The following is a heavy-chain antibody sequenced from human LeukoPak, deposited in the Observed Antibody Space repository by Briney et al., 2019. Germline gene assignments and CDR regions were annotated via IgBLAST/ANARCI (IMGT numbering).Heavy chain of an antibody. J-gene: IGHJ3*02. CDR2: IYPGDSDT. Sequence: GESLKISCKGSGYSFTSYWIGWVRQMPGKGLEGMGIIYPGDSDTRYSPSFQGQVTISADKSFSTAYLQWSSLKASDTAMYYCARTYCGGDCYYAFDIWGQGTMVTVSS. CDR1: GYSFTSYW. V-gene: IGHV5-51*01. D-gene: IGHD2-21*02. CDR3: ARTYCGGDCYYAFDI.